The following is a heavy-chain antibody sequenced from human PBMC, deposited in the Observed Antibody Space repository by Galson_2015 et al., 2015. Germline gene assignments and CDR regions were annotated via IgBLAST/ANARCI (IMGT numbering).Heavy chain of an antibody. CDR1: GGSFSGYY. D-gene: IGHD4-23*01. CDR3: ARAVGGRSY. J-gene: IGHJ4*02. V-gene: IGHV4-34*01. Sequence: SETLSLTCAVYGGSFSGYYWSWIRQPPGKGLEWIGEINHSGSTNYNPSLKSRVTISVDTSKNQFSLKLSSVTAADTAVYYCARAVGGRSYWGQGTLVTVSS. CDR2: INHSGST.